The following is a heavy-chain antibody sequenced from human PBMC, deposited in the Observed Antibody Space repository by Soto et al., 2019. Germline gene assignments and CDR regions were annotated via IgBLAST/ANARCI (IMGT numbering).Heavy chain of an antibody. V-gene: IGHV4-31*11. J-gene: IGHJ3*01. Sequence: QVQLQESGPGLVKPSQTLSLTCALSGGSVSSEGYYWAWIRQHPGKALGWIGGSYYSGTTSYNPSSKSRLTFSVDTSNNHFSLRLSSVTAADTAMYYCARRHDILAGSDSFDVWGRGTMVTVSS. CDR1: GGSVSSEGYY. CDR3: ARRHDILAGSDSFDV. D-gene: IGHD3-9*01. CDR2: SYYSGTT.